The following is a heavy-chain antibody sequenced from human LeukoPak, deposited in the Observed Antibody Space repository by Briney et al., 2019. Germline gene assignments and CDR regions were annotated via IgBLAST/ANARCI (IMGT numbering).Heavy chain of an antibody. D-gene: IGHD6-19*01. CDR3: ARVAVAGPTGWFDS. CDR2: ISSTSAYI. J-gene: IGHJ5*01. Sequence: GGSLRLSCAASGFALRSYTVTWVRQAPGKGLEWVSSISSTSAYIYYAGSVKGRFSISRDNVDNVVHLQMSSLRNEDTAFYYCARVAVAGPTGWFDSWGQGTLVTVSS. CDR1: GFALRSYT. V-gene: IGHV3-21*01.